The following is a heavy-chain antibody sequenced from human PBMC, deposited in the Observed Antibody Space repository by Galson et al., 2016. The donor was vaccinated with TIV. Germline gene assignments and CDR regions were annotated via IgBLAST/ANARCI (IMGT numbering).Heavy chain of an antibody. CDR1: GFIFSPWW. J-gene: IGHJ3*02. CDR2: INSDGDRT. Sequence: SLRLSCAASGFIFSPWWMHWVRQAPGKGPEWVSRINSDGDRTTYTDSVKGRFTMSRDNARDTVYLQMNSLRAEDTAMYYCVRDRGGRAVDAKCVAFDIWGQGTMVTVAS. CDR3: VRDRGGRAVDAKCVAFDI. D-gene: IGHD2-15*01. V-gene: IGHV3-74*03.